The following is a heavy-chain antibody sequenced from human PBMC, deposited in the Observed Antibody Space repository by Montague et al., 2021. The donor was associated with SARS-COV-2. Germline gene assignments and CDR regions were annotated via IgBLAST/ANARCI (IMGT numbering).Heavy chain of an antibody. Sequence: SETLSLTCTVTGDPISGSSSYWSWIRQPPGKGLEWIAYIYYSGNTYYSSSLKSRLTISVDTSKNQFSLKLNSVTAADTALYYCARREYGYGWGAWGQGTLVTVS. CDR2: IYYSGNT. CDR3: ARREYGYGWGA. J-gene: IGHJ5*02. V-gene: IGHV4-39*01. CDR1: GDPISGSSSY. D-gene: IGHD3-16*01.